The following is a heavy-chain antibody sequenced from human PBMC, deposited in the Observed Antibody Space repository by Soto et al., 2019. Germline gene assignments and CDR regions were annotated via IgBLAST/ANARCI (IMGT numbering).Heavy chain of an antibody. V-gene: IGHV1-69*01. CDR3: ARGQVAGNFYYYGMDV. Sequence: QVQLVQSGAEVAKPGSSVNVSCKASGETFMNYAMSWVRQGPRQGLEWMGGIIPLFGSPKYAQKFQDRVKITADESTSTVYMEVSSLRADDTGVYYCARGQVAGNFYYYGMDVWGQGTTVTVS. CDR2: IIPLFGSP. CDR1: GETFMNYA. J-gene: IGHJ6*02. D-gene: IGHD6-19*01.